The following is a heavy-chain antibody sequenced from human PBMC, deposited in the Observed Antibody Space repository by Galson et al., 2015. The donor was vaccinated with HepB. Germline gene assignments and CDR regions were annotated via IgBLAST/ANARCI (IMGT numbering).Heavy chain of an antibody. CDR1: GDSVSSSTAA. Sequence: CAISGDSVSSSTAAWNWIRQSPSRGLEWLGRTYYRSKWYNDCAVSVKSRITINPGTSKNQFSLQLSSVTPDDTAVYYCARDSFYDNTGYPVPRNFGVDVWGQGTTVTVSS. CDR2: TYYRSKWYN. CDR3: ARDSFYDNTGYPVPRNFGVDV. V-gene: IGHV6-1*01. D-gene: IGHD3-22*01. J-gene: IGHJ6*02.